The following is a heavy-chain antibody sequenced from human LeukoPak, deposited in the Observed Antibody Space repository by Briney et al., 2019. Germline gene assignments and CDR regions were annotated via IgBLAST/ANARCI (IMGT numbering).Heavy chain of an antibody. V-gene: IGHV4-59*01. CDR1: GGSISSYY. CDR3: ARDGGIAVAGTSP. Sequence: SETLSLTCTVSGGSISSYYWSWIRQPPGKGLEWIGYIYYSGSTNYNPSLKSRVTISVDTSKNQFSLKLSSVTAADTAVYYCARDGGIAVAGTSPWGQGTLVTVSS. CDR2: IYYSGST. J-gene: IGHJ5*02. D-gene: IGHD6-19*01.